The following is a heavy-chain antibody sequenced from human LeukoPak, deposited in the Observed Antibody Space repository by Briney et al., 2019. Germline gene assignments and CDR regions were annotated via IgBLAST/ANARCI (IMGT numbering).Heavy chain of an antibody. Sequence: PGGSLRLSCAASGFSLSSYAMSWVRQAPGKGLEWVSAISSTDAGTYHADSVRGRFTISRDSSKNTLYLQMNSLRAEDTAVYYCAKAPSSWYPHAFDYWGQGTLVTVSS. V-gene: IGHV3-23*01. CDR2: ISSTDAGT. J-gene: IGHJ4*02. CDR1: GFSLSSYA. D-gene: IGHD6-13*01. CDR3: AKAPSSWYPHAFDY.